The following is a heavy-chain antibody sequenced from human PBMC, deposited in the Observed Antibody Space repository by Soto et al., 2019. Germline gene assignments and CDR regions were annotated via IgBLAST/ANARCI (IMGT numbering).Heavy chain of an antibody. CDR3: ASSPSTGY. CDR1: GGSVSSGSYY. CDR2: IYYSGST. V-gene: IGHV4-61*01. Sequence: PSETLSLTCTVSGGSVSSGSYYWSWIRQPPGKGLEWIGYIYYSGSTNYNPSLKSRVTISVDTSKNQFSLKLSSVTAADTAVYYCASSPSTGYWGQGTLVTVSS. D-gene: IGHD2-8*02. J-gene: IGHJ4*02.